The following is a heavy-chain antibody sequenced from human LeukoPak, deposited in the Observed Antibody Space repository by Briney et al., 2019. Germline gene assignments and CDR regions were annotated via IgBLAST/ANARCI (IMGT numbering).Heavy chain of an antibody. J-gene: IGHJ2*01. D-gene: IGHD4-17*01. Sequence: SEPLSLTCTVSGGSISSYYWSWIRQPPGKGLEWIGYIYYSGSTNYNPSLKSRVTISVDTSKNQFSLKLSSVTAADTAVYYCARTRTVTSAWWYFDLWGRGTLVTVSS. CDR2: IYYSGST. CDR1: GGSISSYY. CDR3: ARTRTVTSAWWYFDL. V-gene: IGHV4-59*12.